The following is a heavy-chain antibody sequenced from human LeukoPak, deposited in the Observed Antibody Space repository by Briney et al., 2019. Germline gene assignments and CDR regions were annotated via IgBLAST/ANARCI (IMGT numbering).Heavy chain of an antibody. CDR2: ISGSGEKT. V-gene: IGHV3-23*01. J-gene: IGHJ4*01. Sequence: PGGSLRLSCTVSGFSFSYGKSGGRQAPGKGLEGVSTISGSGEKTYYLDSVKGRFTISRDISKNTLFLQTNNLRAEDMAIYYCAAPPRAGARPSYDFWGHGNLVSVSS. CDR1: GFSFSYG. D-gene: IGHD6-6*01. CDR3: AAPPRAGARPSYDF.